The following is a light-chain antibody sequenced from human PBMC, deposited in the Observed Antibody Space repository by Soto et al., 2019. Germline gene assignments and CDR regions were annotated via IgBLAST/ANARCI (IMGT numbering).Light chain of an antibody. CDR2: DVS. CDR1: SSDVGGYNY. V-gene: IGLV2-14*01. CDR3: SSYTSSSTYVV. Sequence: QSALTQPASVSGSPGQSITISCTGTSSDVGGYNYVSWYQQHPGKAPKLMIYDVSNRPSGVSNRFSGSKSGNTASLTISGLQAEDEAHYYCSSYTSSSTYVVFGGGTKLTFL. J-gene: IGLJ2*01.